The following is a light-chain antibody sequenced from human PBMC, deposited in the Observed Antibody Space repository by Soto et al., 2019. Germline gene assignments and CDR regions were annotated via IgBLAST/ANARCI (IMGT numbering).Light chain of an antibody. CDR3: QQSYSTPPWT. Sequence: DIQMTQSPSSLSASVGDRVTITCRASQSIVTYLNWYLQKPGKAPKLLLYAASNLQSGVPSRFSGSGSGTAFTLTISSLQPEDFATYFCQQSYSTPPWTFGQGTKVEIK. CDR1: QSIVTY. V-gene: IGKV1-39*01. CDR2: AAS. J-gene: IGKJ1*01.